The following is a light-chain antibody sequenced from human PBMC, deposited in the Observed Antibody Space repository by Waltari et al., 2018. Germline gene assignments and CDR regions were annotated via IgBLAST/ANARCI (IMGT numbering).Light chain of an antibody. CDR3: LSYDSSLRGFYV. Sequence: QSVLTQPPSLSGAPGQRVTISCTGSSSNIGAGYGVPWYQQFPGTAPKLLIYDNAHRPSRLPARFSGSKSGTSACLAITGLQAEYEADYYCLSYDSSLRGFYVFETGTKVTV. J-gene: IGLJ1*01. CDR1: SSNIGAGYG. CDR2: DNA. V-gene: IGLV1-40*01.